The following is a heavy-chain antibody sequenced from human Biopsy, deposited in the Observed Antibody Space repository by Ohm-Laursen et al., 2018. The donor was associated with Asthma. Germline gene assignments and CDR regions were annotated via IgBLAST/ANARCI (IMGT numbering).Heavy chain of an antibody. D-gene: IGHD3-3*01. CDR1: GFSFGSFG. J-gene: IGHJ4*02. CDR3: ASRGGDFWSGYYMDY. CDR2: ISFDGRYE. V-gene: IGHV3-30*03. Sequence: SLRLSCSASGFSFGSFGMHWVRQVPGKGPEWVAVISFDGRYEYSADSVTGRFTISRDNPMKRLYLQMSSLTAEDTAVYYCASRGGDFWSGYYMDYWGQGTLVTVSS.